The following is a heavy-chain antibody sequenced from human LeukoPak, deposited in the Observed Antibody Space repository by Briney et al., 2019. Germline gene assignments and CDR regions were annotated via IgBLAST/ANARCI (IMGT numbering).Heavy chain of an antibody. Sequence: ASLRLSCAASGFTFSSYAMSWVRQAPGKGLEWVSYISSSSSTIYYADSVKGRFTISRDNAKNSLYLQMNSLRDEDTAVYYCARGTTIYYYDSSGYYPHDYWGQGTLVTVSS. CDR1: GFTFSSYA. J-gene: IGHJ4*02. CDR3: ARGTTIYYYDSSGYYPHDY. V-gene: IGHV3-48*02. CDR2: ISSSSSTI. D-gene: IGHD3-22*01.